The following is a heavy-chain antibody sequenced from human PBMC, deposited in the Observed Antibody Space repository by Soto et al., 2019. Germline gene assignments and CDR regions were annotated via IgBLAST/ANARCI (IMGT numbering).Heavy chain of an antibody. Sequence: QVQLVQSGAEVKKPGASVKVSCKASGYTFTSYGISWVRQAPGQGLEWMGWISAYNGNTNYAQKLQGRVTMTTDTATSTAYMEMSTRRSDDAAVYFCAREVQLWSDGGGYNSFDPWGQGTLVTVSS. D-gene: IGHD5-18*01. J-gene: IGHJ5*02. CDR3: AREVQLWSDGGGYNSFDP. CDR1: GYTFTSYG. V-gene: IGHV1-18*04. CDR2: ISAYNGNT.